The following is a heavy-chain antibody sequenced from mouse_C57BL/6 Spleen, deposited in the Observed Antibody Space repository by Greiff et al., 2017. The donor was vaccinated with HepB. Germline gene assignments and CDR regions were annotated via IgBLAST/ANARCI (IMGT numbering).Heavy chain of an antibody. J-gene: IGHJ4*01. CDR1: GFNIKDDY. V-gene: IGHV14-4*01. CDR3: TTMGTTGAMDY. D-gene: IGHD2-2*01. CDR2: IDPENGDT. Sequence: EVQLQQSGAELVRPGASVKLSCTASGFNIKDDYMHWVKQRPDQGLEWIGWIDPENGDTKYASKFQGKATITADTSSNTAYLQLSSLTSEDTAVYYCTTMGTTGAMDYWGQGTSVTVSS.